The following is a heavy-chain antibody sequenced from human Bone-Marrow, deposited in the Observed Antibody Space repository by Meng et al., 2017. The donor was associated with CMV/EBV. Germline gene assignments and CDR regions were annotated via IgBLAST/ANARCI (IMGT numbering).Heavy chain of an antibody. Sequence: GGSLRLSCAASGFSFSTSGMHWVRQSPGKGLEWVSFIQKGGSLKVCTDSVKGRFTISRDNAKNSLYLQMNSLRAEDTAVYYCARADCSSTSCPRVYYYGMDVWGQGTKVTSP. CDR2: IQKGGSLK. V-gene: IGHV3-30*02. D-gene: IGHD2-2*01. CDR1: GFSFSTSG. J-gene: IGHJ6*02. CDR3: ARADCSSTSCPRVYYYGMDV.